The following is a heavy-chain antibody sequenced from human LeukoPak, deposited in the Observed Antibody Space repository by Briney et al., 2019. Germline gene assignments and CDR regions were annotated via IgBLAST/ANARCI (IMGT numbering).Heavy chain of an antibody. CDR1: GFTFSSYG. Sequence: PGRSLRLSCAASGFTFSSYGMHWVRQAPGKGLEWVAVISYDGSNKYYADSVKGRFTISRDNSKNTLYLQMGSLRAEDMAVYYCASATIRYDSSGYSFDYWGQGTLVTVSS. J-gene: IGHJ4*02. D-gene: IGHD3-22*01. CDR2: ISYDGSNK. V-gene: IGHV3-30*03. CDR3: ASATIRYDSSGYSFDY.